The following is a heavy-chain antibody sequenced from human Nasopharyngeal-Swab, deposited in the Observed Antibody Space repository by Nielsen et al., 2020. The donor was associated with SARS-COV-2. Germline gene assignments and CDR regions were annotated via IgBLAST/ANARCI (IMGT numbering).Heavy chain of an antibody. CDR3: ARRGYYYGMDV. V-gene: IGHV4-30-4*01. Sequence: LRLSCTVSGGSISSGDYYWSWIRQPPGKGLEWIGYIYYSGSTYYNPSLKSRVTMSVDTSKNQFSLKLSSVTAADTAVYYCARRGYYYGMDVWGQGTTVTVSS. J-gene: IGHJ6*02. CDR1: GGSISSGDYY. CDR2: IYYSGST.